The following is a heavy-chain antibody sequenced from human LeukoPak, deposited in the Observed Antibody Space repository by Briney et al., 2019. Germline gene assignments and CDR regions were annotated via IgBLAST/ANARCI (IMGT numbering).Heavy chain of an antibody. Sequence: SETLSLTCAVYGGSFSGYYWTWIRQPPGKGLEWIGEINHSGSTNYNPSLKSRVTISVDTSKNQFSLKLSSVTAADTAVYYCVYYYGSGSVEYWGQGTLVTVSS. CDR3: VYYYGSGSVEY. CDR1: GGSFSGYY. V-gene: IGHV4-34*01. D-gene: IGHD3-10*01. CDR2: INHSGST. J-gene: IGHJ4*02.